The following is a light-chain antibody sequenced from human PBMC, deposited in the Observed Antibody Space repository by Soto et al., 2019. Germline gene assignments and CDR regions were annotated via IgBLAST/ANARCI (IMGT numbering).Light chain of an antibody. J-gene: IGLJ1*01. CDR2: GNS. CDR1: SSNIGAGYD. V-gene: IGLV1-40*01. Sequence: QSVLTQPPSVSGAPGQRVTISCTGSSSNIGAGYDVHWYQQLPGTAPKLLIYGNSNRPSGVPDRFSGSKSGTSASLAITGLQAEDEADYYCAAWDDSLTYVFGTGTKLTVL. CDR3: AAWDDSLTYV.